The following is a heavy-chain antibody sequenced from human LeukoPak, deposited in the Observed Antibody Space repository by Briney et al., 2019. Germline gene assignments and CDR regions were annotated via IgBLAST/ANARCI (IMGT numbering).Heavy chain of an antibody. Sequence: GGSLRLSCAASGMTFSNHWMHWVRQAPREGLVWVSLITTDGRATIYADSVKGRFTISRDNGKSTLYLQMNSPRAEDTALYYCTTGPSYGYEWWGQGTVVTVSS. V-gene: IGHV3-74*01. D-gene: IGHD3-16*01. CDR1: GMTFSNHW. J-gene: IGHJ4*02. CDR3: TTGPSYGYEW. CDR2: ITTDGRAT.